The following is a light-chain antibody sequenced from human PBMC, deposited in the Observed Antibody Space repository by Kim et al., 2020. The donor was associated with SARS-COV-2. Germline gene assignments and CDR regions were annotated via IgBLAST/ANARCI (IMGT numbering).Light chain of an antibody. V-gene: IGLV2-14*03. CDR2: DVS. Sequence: GQSITISCTGTRSDVGGYNYVSWYQQHPGKAPKLMIYDVSNRPSGVSNRFSGSKSGNTASLTISGLQAEDEADYYCSSYTSSSTLVFGGGTHLTVL. CDR3: SSYTSSSTLV. J-gene: IGLJ2*01. CDR1: RSDVGGYNY.